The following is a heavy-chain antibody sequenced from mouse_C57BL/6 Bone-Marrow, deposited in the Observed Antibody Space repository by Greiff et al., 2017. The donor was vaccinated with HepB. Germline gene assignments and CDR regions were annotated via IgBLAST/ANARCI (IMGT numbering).Heavy chain of an antibody. CDR2: INPSNGGT. V-gene: IGHV1-53*01. CDR3: AGGYYYGSSFDY. Sequence: AQLQQPGTELVKPGASVKLSCMASGYTFTSYWMHWVEQRPGQGLEWIGNINPSNGGTNYNEKFKSKATLTVDKSSSTAYMQLSSLASEDFAVYYCAGGYYYGSSFDYWGQGTTLTVSS. J-gene: IGHJ2*01. CDR1: GYTFTSYW. D-gene: IGHD1-1*01.